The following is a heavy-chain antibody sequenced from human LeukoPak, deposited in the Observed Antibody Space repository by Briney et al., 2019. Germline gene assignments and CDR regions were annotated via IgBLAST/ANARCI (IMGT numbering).Heavy chain of an antibody. V-gene: IGHV3-21*05. Sequence: GGSLRLSCGASGFTFSSYWEHWVRHAPGKGLEGLSDISSSSTDKNYSDSVKRRFTISRDNAKNSLFLQLNSLRAEDTAVYYCARKTYYYDSGSYSKSYYFDYWGQGTLVSVSS. J-gene: IGHJ4*02. CDR3: ARKTYYYDSGSYSKSYYFDY. D-gene: IGHD3-10*01. CDR2: ISSSSTDK. CDR1: GFTFSSYW.